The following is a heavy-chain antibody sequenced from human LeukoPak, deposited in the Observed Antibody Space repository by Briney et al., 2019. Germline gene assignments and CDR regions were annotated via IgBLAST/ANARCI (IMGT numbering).Heavy chain of an antibody. CDR2: IYYSGST. V-gene: IGHV4-31*03. D-gene: IGHD3-22*01. CDR3: ARYYDSRTTFDY. CDR1: GGSISSGGYY. Sequence: SETLSPTCTVSGGSISSGGYYWSWIRQHPGKGLEWIGYIYYSGSTYYNPSLKSRVTMSVDTSKNQFSLTLSSVTAVDTAVYHCARYYDSRTTFDYWGQGALVTVSS. J-gene: IGHJ4*02.